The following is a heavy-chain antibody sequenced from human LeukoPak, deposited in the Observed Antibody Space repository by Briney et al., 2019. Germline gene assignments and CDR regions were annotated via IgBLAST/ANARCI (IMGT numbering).Heavy chain of an antibody. J-gene: IGHJ6*02. Sequence: SVKVSCKASGGTFSSYAISWVRQAPGQGLEWMGGIIPIFGTANYAQKFQGRVTITADESTSTAYMELSSLRSEDTAVYYCARGLTAADYYYYGMDVGGQGTTVTVSS. CDR2: IIPIFGTA. CDR3: ARGLTAADYYYYGMDV. D-gene: IGHD6-25*01. CDR1: GGTFSSYA. V-gene: IGHV1-69*13.